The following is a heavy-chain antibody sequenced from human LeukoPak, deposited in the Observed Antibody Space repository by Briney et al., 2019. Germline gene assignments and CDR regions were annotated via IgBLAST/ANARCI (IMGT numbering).Heavy chain of an antibody. Sequence: SETLSLTCAVYGGSFCGYYWSWIRQPPGKGLEWIGEINHSGSTNYNPSLKSRVTISVDTSKNQFSLKLSSVTAADTAVYYCASPYCSSTSCYDWDAFDIWGQGTMVTVSS. V-gene: IGHV4-34*01. D-gene: IGHD2-2*01. CDR3: ASPYCSSTSCYDWDAFDI. J-gene: IGHJ3*02. CDR1: GGSFCGYY. CDR2: INHSGST.